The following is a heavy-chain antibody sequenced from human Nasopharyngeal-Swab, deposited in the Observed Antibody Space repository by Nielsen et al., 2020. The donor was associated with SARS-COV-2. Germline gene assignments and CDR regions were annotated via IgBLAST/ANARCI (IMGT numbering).Heavy chain of an antibody. CDR1: GFTFSSYS. D-gene: IGHD3-10*01. CDR3: ARDNGIGAYFYYGMDI. CDR2: ISSSSTYK. Sequence: GRSLRLSCAASGFTFSSYSVNWVRQAPGKGLEWVSSISSSSTYKYYADSVKGRFTISRDNSNNLLYLQMNNLRAEDTAVYYCARDNGIGAYFYYGMDIWGQGTTVTVSS. V-gene: IGHV3-21*06. J-gene: IGHJ6*02.